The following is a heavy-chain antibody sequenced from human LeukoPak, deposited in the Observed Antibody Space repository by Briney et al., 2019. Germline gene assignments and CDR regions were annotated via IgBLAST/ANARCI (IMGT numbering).Heavy chain of an antibody. Sequence: GGSLRLSCAASGFTFSSYSMNWVRQAPGKGLEWVSYISSSGSTIYYADSVKGRFTISRDNSKNTLYLQMNSLRAEDTAVYYCARGRGYSYGPPLWNYFDYWGQGTLVTVSS. CDR2: ISSSGSTI. CDR3: ARGRGYSYGPPLWNYFDY. D-gene: IGHD5-18*01. CDR1: GFTFSSYS. J-gene: IGHJ4*02. V-gene: IGHV3-48*01.